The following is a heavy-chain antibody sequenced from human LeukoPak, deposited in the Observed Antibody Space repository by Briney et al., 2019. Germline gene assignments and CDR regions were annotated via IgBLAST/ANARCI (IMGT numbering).Heavy chain of an antibody. Sequence: GGSLRPSCAASGFTLDDYAMHWVRQAPGKGLEWVSLISGDGGSTYYADSVKGRFTISRDNSKNSLYLQMNSLRTEDTALYYCAKDFLQGRSFWSGYYMDYWGQGTLVTVSS. CDR2: ISGDGGST. J-gene: IGHJ4*02. D-gene: IGHD3-3*01. CDR1: GFTLDDYA. CDR3: AKDFLQGRSFWSGYYMDY. V-gene: IGHV3-43*02.